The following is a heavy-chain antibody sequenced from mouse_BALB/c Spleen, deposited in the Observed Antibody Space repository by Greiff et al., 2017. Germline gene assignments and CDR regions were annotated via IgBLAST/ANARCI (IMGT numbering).Heavy chain of an antibody. CDR1: GFTFSDYY. V-gene: IGHV5-4*02. Sequence: EVHLVESGGGLVKPGGSLKLSCAASGFTFSDYYMYWVRQTPEKRLEWVATISDGGSYTYYPDSVKGRFTISRDNAKNNLYLQMSSLKSEDTAMYYCAKESTMITADYWGQGTTLTVSS. CDR3: AKESTMITADY. D-gene: IGHD2-4*01. J-gene: IGHJ2*01. CDR2: ISDGGSYT.